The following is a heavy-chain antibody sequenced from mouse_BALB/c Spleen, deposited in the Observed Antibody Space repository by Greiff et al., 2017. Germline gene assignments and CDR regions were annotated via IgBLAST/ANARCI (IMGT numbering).Heavy chain of an antibody. Sequence: VKLQQSGPELVRPGVSVKISCKGSGYTFTDYAMHWVKQSHAKSLEWIGVISTYYGNTNYNQKFKGKATMTVDKSSSTAYMELARLTSEDSAIYYCAREYGNYPYYFDYWGQGTTLTVSS. CDR1: GYTFTDYA. CDR3: AREYGNYPYYFDY. J-gene: IGHJ2*01. V-gene: IGHV1-67*01. CDR2: ISTYYGNT. D-gene: IGHD2-10*02.